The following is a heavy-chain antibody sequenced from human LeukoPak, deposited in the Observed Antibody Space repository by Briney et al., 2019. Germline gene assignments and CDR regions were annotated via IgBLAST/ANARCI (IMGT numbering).Heavy chain of an antibody. Sequence: GGSLRLSCAASGFAFSIYDMHWVCQATGKGLEWVSLIGRAGDTHYAGSVKGRFTISRENAKNSLYLQMDSLRAGDTAVYYCARDTSGWGLDVWGPGTTVTVSS. V-gene: IGHV3-13*04. CDR3: ARDTSGWGLDV. D-gene: IGHD6-19*01. J-gene: IGHJ6*02. CDR1: GFAFSIYD. CDR2: IGRAGDT.